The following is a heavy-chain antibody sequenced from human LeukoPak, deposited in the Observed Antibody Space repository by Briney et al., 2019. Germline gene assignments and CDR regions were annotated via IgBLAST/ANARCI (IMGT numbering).Heavy chain of an antibody. CDR1: RFTLSNYW. V-gene: IGHV3-7*01. CDR2: IKQDGSET. Sequence: GGSLRLSCAASRFTLSNYWMSWVRQAPGKGLEWVANIKQDGSETYYVDSVEGRFTISRDNAKNSLSLQMDSLRAEDTAVYYCARQRGSGCLDYWGQGTLVTVSS. CDR3: ARQRGSGCLDY. J-gene: IGHJ4*02. D-gene: IGHD6-19*01.